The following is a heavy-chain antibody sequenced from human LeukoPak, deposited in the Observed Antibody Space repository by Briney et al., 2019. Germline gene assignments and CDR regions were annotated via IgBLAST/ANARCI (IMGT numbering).Heavy chain of an antibody. Sequence: PSETLSLTCAVYGGSFSGYYWSCIRQPPGKGLEWIGEINHSGITNYNPSLKSRVTISVDTSKNQFSLKLSSVTAADTAVYYCARGPMYYDILTGYYQTVSHDFFDYWGQGTLVTVSS. D-gene: IGHD3-9*01. CDR2: INHSGIT. J-gene: IGHJ4*02. CDR3: ARGPMYYDILTGYYQTVSHDFFDY. CDR1: GGSFSGYY. V-gene: IGHV4-34*01.